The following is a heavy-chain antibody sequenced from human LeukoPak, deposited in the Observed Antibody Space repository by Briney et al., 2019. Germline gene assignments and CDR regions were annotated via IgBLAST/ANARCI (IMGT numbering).Heavy chain of an antibody. CDR1: GGSISRYY. D-gene: IGHD1-1*01. CDR3: ARVSWFPGTSYYYMDV. V-gene: IGHV4-59*01. CDR2: VYDSGTA. Sequence: PSETLSLTCTVSGGSISRYYWSWIRQPPGKGLEWFGYVYDSGTANYNPSLKSRVTISVDSSKNQFSLKLNSVTAADTAVYYCARVSWFPGTSYYYMDVWGKGTTVTVSS. J-gene: IGHJ6*03.